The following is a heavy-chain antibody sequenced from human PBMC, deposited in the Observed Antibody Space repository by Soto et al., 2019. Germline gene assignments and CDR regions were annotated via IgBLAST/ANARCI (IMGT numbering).Heavy chain of an antibody. CDR3: ARGAAGSSRPYGMDV. D-gene: IGHD6-25*01. J-gene: IGHJ6*02. CDR1: GYTFTIYA. Sequence: QVQLVKSGAEEKKPGASVKVSCKASGYTFTIYAMHWVRQAPGQRLEWMGWINAGNGGTKYSQRFQGRVTIRRDTSASTAYMELSSLRSEDTAVYYCARGAAGSSRPYGMDVWGQGTTVTVSS. CDR2: INAGNGGT. V-gene: IGHV1-3*05.